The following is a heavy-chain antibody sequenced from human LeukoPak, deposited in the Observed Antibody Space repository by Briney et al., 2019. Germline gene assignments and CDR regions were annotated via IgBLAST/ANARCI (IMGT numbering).Heavy chain of an antibody. Sequence: LTGGSLRLSCAASGFTFSSYEMKWVRQAPGKGLEWVSYISSSGSTIYYADSVKGRFTLSRDKTKNSLYLQINRLRDEDTPLYYCARENPDTIVGVTNWGKETLVTVSS. D-gene: IGHD1-26*01. CDR1: GFTFSSYE. J-gene: IGHJ4*02. CDR3: ARENPDTIVGVTN. V-gene: IGHV3-48*03. CDR2: ISSSGSTI.